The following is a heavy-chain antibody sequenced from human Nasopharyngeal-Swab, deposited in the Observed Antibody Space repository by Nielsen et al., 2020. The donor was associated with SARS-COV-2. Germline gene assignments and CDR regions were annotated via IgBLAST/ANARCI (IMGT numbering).Heavy chain of an antibody. D-gene: IGHD3-10*01. V-gene: IGHV3-23*01. CDR2: ISASGGST. CDR3: AKDDVVRGDAFDI. Sequence: ESLKISCIASGFTFNIYAMALVRRTPGRGLQRVSGISASGGSTYYTDSVKGRFAVSRDNSRNTLYLQMHSLRVEDTALYYCAKDDVVRGDAFDIWGQGTMVTVSS. CDR1: GFTFNIYA. J-gene: IGHJ3*02.